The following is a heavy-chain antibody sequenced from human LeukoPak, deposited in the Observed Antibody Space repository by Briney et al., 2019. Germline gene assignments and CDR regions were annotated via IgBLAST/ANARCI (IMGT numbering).Heavy chain of an antibody. D-gene: IGHD2-15*01. Sequence: SQTLSLTCAISGDSVSSNTAAWNWIRQSPSGGLEWLGRTYYRSKLYNDYAVSVKSRITINPDTSKNQFSLQLNSVTPEDTAVYFCARDGWPAYDYWGQGTLVTVSS. V-gene: IGHV6-1*01. CDR3: ARDGWPAYDY. CDR2: TYYRSKLYN. CDR1: GDSVSSNTAA. J-gene: IGHJ4*02.